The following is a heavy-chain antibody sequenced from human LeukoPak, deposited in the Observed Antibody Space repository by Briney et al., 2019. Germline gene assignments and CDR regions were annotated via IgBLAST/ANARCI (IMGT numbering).Heavy chain of an antibody. Sequence: PSETLRLTCTASGVSFSTYYWTWLRQPAGKGLEWIGRIYSSGNTNYNPSLESRVTMSIDTSKNQFSLKLTSVTAADTAVYYCARERGILRGDAFDIWGQGTVVTVSS. CDR3: ARERGILRGDAFDI. D-gene: IGHD1-26*01. J-gene: IGHJ3*02. CDR1: GVSFSTYY. V-gene: IGHV4-4*07. CDR2: IYSSGNT.